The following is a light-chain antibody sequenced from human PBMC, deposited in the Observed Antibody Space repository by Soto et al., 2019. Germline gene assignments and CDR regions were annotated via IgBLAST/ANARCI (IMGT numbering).Light chain of an antibody. Sequence: EIVLTQSPATLSLSPGERATLSCRASQSVRSYLAWYQQKPGQAPRLLIYDASNRATGIPARFSGSGSGTDFTLTISNLEPEDFAVYYCQHRSSWPLTFGGGTKVEIK. V-gene: IGKV3-11*01. CDR2: DAS. J-gene: IGKJ4*01. CDR1: QSVRSY. CDR3: QHRSSWPLT.